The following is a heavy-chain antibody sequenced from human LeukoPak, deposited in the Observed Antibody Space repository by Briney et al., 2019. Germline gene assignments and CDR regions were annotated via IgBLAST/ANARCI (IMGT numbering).Heavy chain of an antibody. CDR3: ARGVGAKDY. Sequence: GGSLRLSCAASGFTFSSYAMHWVRQAPGKGLEWVSVIYSGGSTYYADSVKGRFTISRDNSKNTLYLQMNSLRAEDTAVYYCARGVGAKDYWGQGTLVTVSS. J-gene: IGHJ4*02. CDR2: IYSGGST. CDR1: GFTFSSYA. V-gene: IGHV3-53*01. D-gene: IGHD1-26*01.